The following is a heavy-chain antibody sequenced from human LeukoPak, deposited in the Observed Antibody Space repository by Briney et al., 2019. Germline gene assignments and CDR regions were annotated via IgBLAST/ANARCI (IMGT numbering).Heavy chain of an antibody. Sequence: GGPLRHSCGACLFTPSSYAMRLGRPAPGEGPGLGSDYPGRCDSTYYADSEEGRFTISRDNFKNTLYLQMNSLRAEDTAVYYCAKGLTNQDYWGQGTLVTVSS. D-gene: IGHD4-11*01. J-gene: IGHJ4*02. CDR3: AKGLTNQDY. CDR1: LFTPSSYA. CDR2: YPGRCDST. V-gene: IGHV3-23*01.